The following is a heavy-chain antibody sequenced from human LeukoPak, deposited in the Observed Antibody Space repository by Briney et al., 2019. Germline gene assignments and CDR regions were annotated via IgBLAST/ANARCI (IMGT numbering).Heavy chain of an antibody. CDR2: IKRDGSEK. J-gene: IGHJ4*01. D-gene: IGHD2-2*01. Sequence: GGSLRLSCAASGFTFSDYWMHWVRQAPGKGLEWVANIKRDGSEKYYVDSVKGRFTISRDNAKNSLYLQMDSLRAEDTAVYCCARGPRHYCSITSCYSDYWGQGTLVTVSS. V-gene: IGHV3-7*01. CDR1: GFTFSDYW. CDR3: ARGPRHYCSITSCYSDY.